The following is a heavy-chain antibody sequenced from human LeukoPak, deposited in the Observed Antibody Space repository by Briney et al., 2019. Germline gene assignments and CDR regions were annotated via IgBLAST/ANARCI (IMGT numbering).Heavy chain of an antibody. CDR2: ISYDGSNK. J-gene: IGHJ4*02. CDR3: AKIGYSSGWYPNY. Sequence: GTSLRLSCVVSGFTLTNYALHWVRQAPGKGLEWVAVISYDGSNKYYADSVKGRFTISRDNSKNTLYLQMNSLRAEDTAVYYCAKIGYSSGWYPNYWGQGTLVTVSS. V-gene: IGHV3-30*18. CDR1: GFTLTNYA. D-gene: IGHD6-19*01.